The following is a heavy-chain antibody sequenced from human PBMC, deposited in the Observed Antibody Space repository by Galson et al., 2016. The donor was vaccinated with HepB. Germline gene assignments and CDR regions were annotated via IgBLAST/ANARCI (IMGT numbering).Heavy chain of an antibody. CDR1: GLTFTGYA. V-gene: IGHV3-30*04. J-gene: IGHJ4*02. D-gene: IGHD3-10*01. CDR3: ARVGFGRSYGQGFDY. Sequence: SLRLSCAVSGLTFTGYAIHWVRQAPGKGLEWVAVISYDGSNKYYADSVKGRFTISRDDSKNTLYLQMDSLRPEDTAVYYCARVGFGRSYGQGFDYWGQGTLVTVSS. CDR2: ISYDGSNK.